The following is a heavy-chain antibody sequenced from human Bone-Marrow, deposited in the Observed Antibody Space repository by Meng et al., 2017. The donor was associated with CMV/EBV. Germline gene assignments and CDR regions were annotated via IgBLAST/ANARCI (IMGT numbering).Heavy chain of an antibody. D-gene: IGHD3-3*01. J-gene: IGHJ5*02. CDR2: IKQDVSEK. Sequence: GGSLRLSCAASGFTSGSYWKSWVRQAPGKGLEWVANIKQDVSEKYYVDSVKCRFTISRDNAKNSLYLQMNSLRAEDTAVYYCARDGLPIFGVVIMGENWFDPWGQGTLVTVSS. CDR1: GFTSGSYW. CDR3: ARDGLPIFGVVIMGENWFDP. V-gene: IGHV3-7*01.